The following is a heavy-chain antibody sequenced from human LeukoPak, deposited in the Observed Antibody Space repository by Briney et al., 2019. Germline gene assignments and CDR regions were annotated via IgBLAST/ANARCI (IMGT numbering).Heavy chain of an antibody. CDR1: GFIFSGYW. CDR3: AREAAAAHPDF. Sequence: PGGSLRLSCAASGFIFSGYWMSWVCQAPGKGLEWVANIKQDGSEKYYVDSVKGRFTISRDNAKNSLYLQMNSLRAEDTAVYYCAREAAAAHPDFWGQGTLVVVSA. D-gene: IGHD6-13*01. J-gene: IGHJ4*02. CDR2: IKQDGSEK. V-gene: IGHV3-7*05.